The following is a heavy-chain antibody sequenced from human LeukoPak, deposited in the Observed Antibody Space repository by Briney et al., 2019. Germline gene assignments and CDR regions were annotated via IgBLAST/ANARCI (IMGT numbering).Heavy chain of an antibody. Sequence: SETLSLTCTVSGGSVSSGSYYWSWIRQPAGKGLEWIGRIYTSGSTNYNPSLKSRVTISVDTSKNQFSLKLSSVTAADTAVYYCARVNWGSYNWFDPWGQGTLVTVSS. J-gene: IGHJ5*02. CDR1: GGSVSSGSYY. CDR2: IYTSGST. V-gene: IGHV4-61*02. CDR3: ARVNWGSYNWFDP. D-gene: IGHD7-27*01.